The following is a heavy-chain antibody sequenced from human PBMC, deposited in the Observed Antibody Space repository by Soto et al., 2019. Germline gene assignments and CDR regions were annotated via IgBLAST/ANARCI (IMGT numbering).Heavy chain of an antibody. CDR2: FHSYVTS. J-gene: IGHJ6*04. V-gene: IGHV4-59*01. CDR3: ARGVVPPALGIYYYYVMDV. Sequence: QVQLYESGPGLVKPSENLSLTCTVSGASISDYYWTWIRQPPGKGLEWLGFFHSYVTSFNNPSPKSRVTMSVDTSKNHFSRRLNSVTAADTAVYFCARGVVPPALGIYYYYVMDVWGKGTTVAVSS. D-gene: IGHD2-2*01. CDR1: GASISDYY.